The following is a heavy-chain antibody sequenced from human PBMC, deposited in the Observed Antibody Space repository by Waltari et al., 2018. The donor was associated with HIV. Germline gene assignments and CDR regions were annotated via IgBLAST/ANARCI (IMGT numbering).Heavy chain of an antibody. CDR1: GYTFNTYA. CDR2: INTNTGKT. D-gene: IGHD6-19*01. V-gene: IGHV7-4-1*02. J-gene: IGHJ4*02. CDR3: ARGPSPRGTSRWFYFDH. Sequence: QGQLVQSGSELKNPGASVKVSCKASGYTFNTYAMNWIRQAPGQGLEWMGWINTNTGKTTYAQGFTGRFVFSLDTSVSTTYLQISSLKAEDTAVYYCARGPSPRGTSRWFYFDHWGQGTLVTVSS.